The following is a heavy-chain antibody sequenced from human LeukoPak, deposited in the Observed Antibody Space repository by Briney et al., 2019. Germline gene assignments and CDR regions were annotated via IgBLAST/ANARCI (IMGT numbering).Heavy chain of an antibody. V-gene: IGHV4-39*01. D-gene: IGHD2-2*01. CDR2: IYYTGKT. CDR3: ARHCVTTSCYAPDY. J-gene: IGHJ4*02. Sequence: SETLSLTCTVSGGTISSTSYYWGWIRQPPGRGREWIGSIYYTGKTNYNPPLKSRVTIYVDTSKSQVSLKLSSETAADRAVYYCARHCVTTSCYAPDYWGEGTLVIVSS. CDR1: GGTISSTSYY.